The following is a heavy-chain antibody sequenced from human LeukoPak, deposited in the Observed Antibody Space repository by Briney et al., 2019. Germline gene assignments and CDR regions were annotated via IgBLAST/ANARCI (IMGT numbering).Heavy chain of an antibody. CDR2: IYHSGST. J-gene: IGHJ4*02. CDR3: ASVYGLGSSRFDY. CDR1: GGSITSYY. Sequence: SETLSLTCTVSGGSITSYYWSWIRQPPGKGLESIGYIYHSGSTTYSPSLKSRVTISVDTSKNQFSLKLSSVTAADTAVYYCASVYGLGSSRFDYWGQGTLVTVSS. V-gene: IGHV4-59*01. D-gene: IGHD3-10*01.